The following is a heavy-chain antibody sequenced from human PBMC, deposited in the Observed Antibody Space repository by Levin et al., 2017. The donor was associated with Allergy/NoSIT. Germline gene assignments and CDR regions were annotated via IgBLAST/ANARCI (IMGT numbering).Heavy chain of an antibody. CDR3: VRAQTGYVSPFDF. CDR1: GGSTRLGGYY. V-gene: IGHV4-31*03. J-gene: IGHJ4*02. CDR2: IYYSGET. Sequence: SPTLSLPCSVSGGSTRLGGYYWGWIRQHPVKGLEWLGYIYYSGETFYNPSVESRLVISHDTSENQFSLKLTSLTAADTAVYYCVRAQTGYVSPFDFWGPGTLVTVSS. D-gene: IGHD3-9*01.